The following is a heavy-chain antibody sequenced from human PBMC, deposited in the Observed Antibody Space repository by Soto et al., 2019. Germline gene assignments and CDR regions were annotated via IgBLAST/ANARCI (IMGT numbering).Heavy chain of an antibody. CDR3: AKCYYCSGSYYNPGFNY. Sequence: EVQLLESGGGLVQPGGSLRLSCAASGFTFSSYAMSWVRQAPGKGLEWVSAISGSGGSTYYADSVKGRFTISRDNSKNTLYLQMNSLRAEDTAVYYCAKCYYCSGSYYNPGFNYWGQGTLVTVSS. V-gene: IGHV3-23*01. CDR1: GFTFSSYA. CDR2: ISGSGGST. D-gene: IGHD3-10*01. J-gene: IGHJ4*02.